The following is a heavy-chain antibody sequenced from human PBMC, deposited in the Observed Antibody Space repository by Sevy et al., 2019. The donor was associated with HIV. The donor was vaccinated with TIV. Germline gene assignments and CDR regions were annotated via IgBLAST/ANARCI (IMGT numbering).Heavy chain of an antibody. V-gene: IGHV4-59*12. J-gene: IGHJ5*02. CDR2: ISYSGTT. D-gene: IGHD3-10*01. CDR1: GASINNDY. Sequence: SETLSLTCTVSGASINNDYWSWIRQPPGKGLEWIAYISYSGTTIYNASLKSRVTISMDTSKNQFSLKLSSVTAADTAVYYCARRGDGYTYGSEWFDPWGQGTLVTVSS. CDR3: ARRGDGYTYGSEWFDP.